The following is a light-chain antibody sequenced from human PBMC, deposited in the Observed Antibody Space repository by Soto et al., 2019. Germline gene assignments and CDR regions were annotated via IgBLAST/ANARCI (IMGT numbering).Light chain of an antibody. V-gene: IGKV3-15*01. J-gene: IGKJ5*01. Sequence: EIVMTQSPATLSVSPGERATVSCRASQSVGSNLAWYQQKAGQAPSLLIYGASTRATGVPARFSGSGSGTEFTLTISSLQSEDFAVYYCQQRAGSSTFGQGTRLEIK. CDR2: GAS. CDR3: QQRAGSST. CDR1: QSVGSN.